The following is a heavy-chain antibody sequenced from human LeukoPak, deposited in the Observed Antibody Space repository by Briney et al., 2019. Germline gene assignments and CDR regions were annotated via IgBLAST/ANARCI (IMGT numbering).Heavy chain of an antibody. CDR2: IIPILGIA. Sequence: SVKVSCKASGGTFSSYATSWVRQAPGQGLEWMGRIIPILGIANYAQKFQGRVTITADKSTSTAYMELSSLRSEDTAVYYCARAIAAAALEGWGQGTLVTVSS. V-gene: IGHV1-69*04. CDR3: ARAIAAAALEG. J-gene: IGHJ4*02. D-gene: IGHD6-13*01. CDR1: GGTFSSYA.